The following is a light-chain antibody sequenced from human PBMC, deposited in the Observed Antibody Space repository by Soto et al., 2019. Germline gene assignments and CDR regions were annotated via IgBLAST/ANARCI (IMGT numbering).Light chain of an antibody. CDR3: QQSYSTPHT. Sequence: IQMTQSPSSLSASVGDRVTVPFRASQSISSYLNWYQQKPGKAPKLLIYAASSLQSGVPSRFSGSGSGTDFTLTISSLQPEDFATYYCQQSYSTPHTFGQGTKVDI. CDR2: AAS. J-gene: IGKJ1*01. CDR1: QSISSY. V-gene: IGKV1-39*01.